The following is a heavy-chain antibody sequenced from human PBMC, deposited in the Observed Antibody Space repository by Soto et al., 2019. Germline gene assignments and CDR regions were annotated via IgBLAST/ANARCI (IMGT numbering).Heavy chain of an antibody. J-gene: IGHJ2*01. D-gene: IGHD6-6*01. CDR1: GFTFSSYG. CDR2: ISYDGSNK. V-gene: IGHV3-30*18. CDR3: AKVGEPYSSSSRSYFDL. Sequence: QVQLVESGGGVVQPGRSLRLSCAASGFTFSSYGMHWVRQAPGKGLEWVAVISYDGSNKYYADSVKGRFTISRDNSKHTLYLQMNSLRAEYTAVYYCAKVGEPYSSSSRSYFDLWGRGTLVTVSS.